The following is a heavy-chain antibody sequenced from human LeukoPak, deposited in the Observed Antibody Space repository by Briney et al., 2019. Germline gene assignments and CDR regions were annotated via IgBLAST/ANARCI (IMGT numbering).Heavy chain of an antibody. J-gene: IGHJ5*02. CDR3: ARDTVHDYGVTGDGRFDP. V-gene: IGHV1-2*04. CDR1: GYTFTSIT. CDR2: INPNSGGT. D-gene: IGHD4-17*01. Sequence: GASVKVSCKASGYTFTSITMNWVRQAPGQGLEWMGWINPNSGGTNYAQKFQGWVTMTRDTSISTAYMELSRLRSDDTAVYYCARDTVHDYGVTGDGRFDPWGQGTLVTVSS.